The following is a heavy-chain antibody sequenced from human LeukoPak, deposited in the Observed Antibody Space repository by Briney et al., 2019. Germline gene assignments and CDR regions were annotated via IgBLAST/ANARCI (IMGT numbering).Heavy chain of an antibody. J-gene: IGHJ4*02. CDR2: INTDGSQK. CDR1: RFTFSGSW. CDR3: ASWTDRGYNF. V-gene: IGHV3-7*01. Sequence: GGSLRLACAASRFTFSGSWMNWVRQAPGKGLEWVANINTDGSQKRFVDSVMGRFTMSRDNAKNSLYLQMNSLRVEDTAVFYCASWTDRGYNFWGQGTLVTVSS. D-gene: IGHD5-24*01.